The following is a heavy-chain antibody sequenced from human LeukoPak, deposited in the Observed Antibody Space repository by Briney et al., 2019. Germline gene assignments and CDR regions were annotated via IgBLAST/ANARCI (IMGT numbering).Heavy chain of an antibody. V-gene: IGHV5-10-1*01. J-gene: IGHJ3*02. CDR3: ARPKITIFGVVDAFDI. CDR2: IDPSDSYT. D-gene: IGHD3-3*01. Sequence: GESLKISCKGSGYSFTSYWISWVRQMPGKGLEWMGRIDPSDSYTNYSPSFQGHVTISADKSISTAYLQWGSLKASDTAMYYCARPKITIFGVVDAFDIWGQGTMVTVSS. CDR1: GYSFTSYW.